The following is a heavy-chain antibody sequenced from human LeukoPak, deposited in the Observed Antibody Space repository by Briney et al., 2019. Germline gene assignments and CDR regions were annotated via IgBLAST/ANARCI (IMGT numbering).Heavy chain of an antibody. CDR1: GGSISSSSYY. CDR2: IYYSGST. V-gene: IGHV4-39*01. J-gene: IGHJ4*02. D-gene: IGHD2-2*01. CDR3: ARRVMGAMTLDY. Sequence: SETLSLTCTVSGGSISSSSYYWGWIRQPPGRGLEWIGSIYYSGSTYYNPSLKSRITISVDTSKNQFSLKLSSVTAADTAVYYCARRVMGAMTLDYWGQGTLVTVSS.